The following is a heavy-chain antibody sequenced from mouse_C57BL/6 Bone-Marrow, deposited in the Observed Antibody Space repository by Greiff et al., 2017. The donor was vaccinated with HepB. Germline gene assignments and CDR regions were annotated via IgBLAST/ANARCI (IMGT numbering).Heavy chain of an antibody. V-gene: IGHV1-4*01. J-gene: IGHJ2*01. D-gene: IGHD1-1*01. CDR1: GYTFTSYT. CDR2: INPSSGYT. Sequence: VHLVESGAELARPGASVKMSCKASGYTFTSYTMHWVKQRPGQGLEWIGYINPSSGYTKYNQKFKDKATLTADKSSSTAYMQLSSLTSEDSAVYYCARSYYYGSSLDYWGQGTTLTVSS. CDR3: ARSYYYGSSLDY.